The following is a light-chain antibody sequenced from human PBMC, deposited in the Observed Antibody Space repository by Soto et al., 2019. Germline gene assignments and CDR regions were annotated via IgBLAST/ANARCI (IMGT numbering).Light chain of an antibody. V-gene: IGKV3-15*01. J-gene: IGKJ4*01. CDR3: QQYDLSSG. CDR2: AAS. Sequence: EIVMTQSPATLSVSPGDRATLSCRASESVSTNLAWYQQKPGQAPRLLIYAASTRATGIPARFSGSGSGTEFTLTISSLHSEDFAVYYCQQYDLSSGFGGGTKVEIK. CDR1: ESVSTN.